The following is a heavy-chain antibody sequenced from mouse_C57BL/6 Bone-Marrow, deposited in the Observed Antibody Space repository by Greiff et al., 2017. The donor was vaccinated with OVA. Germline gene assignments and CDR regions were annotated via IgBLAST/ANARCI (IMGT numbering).Heavy chain of an antibody. V-gene: IGHV1-69*01. J-gene: IGHJ1*03. D-gene: IGHD4-1*01. CDR1: GYTFTSYW. Sequence: VQLQQSGAELVMPGASVKLSCKASGYTFTSYWMHWVKQRPGQGLEWIGEIDPSDSYTNYNQKFKGKSTLTVDKSFITAYMQLSSLTSEDSAVYYCAWDWYFDVWGTGTTVTVSA. CDR2: IDPSDSYT. CDR3: AWDWYFDV.